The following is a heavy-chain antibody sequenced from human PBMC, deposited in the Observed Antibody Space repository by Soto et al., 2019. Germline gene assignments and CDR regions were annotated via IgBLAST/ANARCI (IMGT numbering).Heavy chain of an antibody. Sequence: GGSLRLSCAASGFTFSDYYMSWIRQAPGKGLEWVSYISSSSSYTNYADSVKGRFTISRDNAKNSLYLQMNSLRAEDTAVYYCARNGLRGAFDIWGQGTMVTVSS. CDR1: GFTFSDYY. D-gene: IGHD5-12*01. V-gene: IGHV3-11*06. J-gene: IGHJ3*02. CDR3: ARNGLRGAFDI. CDR2: ISSSSSYT.